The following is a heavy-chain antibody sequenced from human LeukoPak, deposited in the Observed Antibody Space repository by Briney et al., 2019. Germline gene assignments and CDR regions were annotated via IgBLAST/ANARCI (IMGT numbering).Heavy chain of an antibody. V-gene: IGHV3-23*01. CDR1: GFTFRLYV. J-gene: IGHJ4*02. Sequence: GGSLRLSCVASGFTFRLYVMTWVRQPPGKGLEWVSAITGSGGSIYYADSVRGRFTIPRDNSKNTLYLQMNSLRAEDTAVYYCAHPSTPDYGGLDYWGQGTLVTVSS. CDR3: AHPSTPDYGGLDY. CDR2: ITGSGGSI. D-gene: IGHD4-17*01.